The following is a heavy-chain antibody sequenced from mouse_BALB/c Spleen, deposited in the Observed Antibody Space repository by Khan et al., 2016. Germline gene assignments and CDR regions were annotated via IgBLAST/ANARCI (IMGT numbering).Heavy chain of an antibody. CDR2: IRNKAKGYTT. D-gene: IGHD2-3*01. J-gene: IGHJ1*01. CDR1: GFTFTDYY. CDR3: ARDFYDGYYWYFDF. Sequence: EVELVEPGGGLVQPGGSLRLSCATSGFTFTDYYMSWVRQPPGKALEWLGFIRNKAKGYTTEYSAFVKGRFTIARDNSQSILYLQMNTLRAEDSATYYCARDFYDGYYWYFDFWGAGTTVTVSS. V-gene: IGHV7-3*02.